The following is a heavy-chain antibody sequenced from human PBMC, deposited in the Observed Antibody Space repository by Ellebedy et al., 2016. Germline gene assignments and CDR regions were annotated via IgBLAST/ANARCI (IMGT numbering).Heavy chain of an antibody. D-gene: IGHD3-22*01. CDR2: IWYDGSQK. CDR1: GFTFSTYG. J-gene: IGHJ4*02. CDR3: VRETSGYYYMFDF. Sequence: GESLKISXAASGFTFSTYGMHWVRQAPGKGLEWVAVIWYDGSQKYYADSVRGRFTISRDNSKNTLYLQMHGLRAEDTAIYYCVRETSGYYYMFDFWGQGTLVTVSS. V-gene: IGHV3-33*01.